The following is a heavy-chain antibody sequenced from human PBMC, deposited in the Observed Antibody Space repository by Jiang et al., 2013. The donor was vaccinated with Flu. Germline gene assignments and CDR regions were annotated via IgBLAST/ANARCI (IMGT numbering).Heavy chain of an antibody. CDR2: ISVSGDTM. J-gene: IGHJ4*02. Sequence: VQLVESGGALVQPGGSLRLSCEASGFTLSGYSLNWVRQAPGKGLEWISYISVSGDTMYYADSVKGRFTISRDDAKNSLFLQMSSLRDDDTAVYYCTKDRKGIYSKTWYRHVRRGQGNPCPPSP. CDR1: GFTLSGYS. V-gene: IGHV3-48*02. CDR3: TKDRKGIYSKTWYRHVR. D-gene: IGHD6-13*01.